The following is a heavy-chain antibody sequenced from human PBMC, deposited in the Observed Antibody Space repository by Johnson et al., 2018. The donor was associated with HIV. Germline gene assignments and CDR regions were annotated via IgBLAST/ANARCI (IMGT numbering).Heavy chain of an antibody. D-gene: IGHD2-8*02. Sequence: VQLVESGGGLIQPGGSLRLSCAASEFTVSGGYMNWVRQAPGKGLEWVSVIYSGGSTYYADSVKGRLTMSRDNSKNTLYAQMDSLRAEDTAVYYCAKATGGYWGDDFDIWGQGTMVTVSS. CDR1: EFTVSGGY. CDR2: IYSGGST. J-gene: IGHJ3*02. CDR3: AKATGGYWGDDFDI. V-gene: IGHV3-66*03.